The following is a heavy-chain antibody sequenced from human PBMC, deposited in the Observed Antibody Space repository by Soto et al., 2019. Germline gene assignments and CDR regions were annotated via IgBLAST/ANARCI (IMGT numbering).Heavy chain of an antibody. CDR2: IYYSGST. CDR1: GGSISSGDYY. J-gene: IGHJ4*02. CDR3: AREDIVARLDY. V-gene: IGHV4-30-4*01. D-gene: IGHD5-12*01. Sequence: SETLSLTCTVSGGSISSGDYYWSWIRQPPGKGLEWIGYIYYSGSTYYNPSLKSQVTISVDTSKNQISLKLNSETAADTAVYFCAREDIVARLDYWGQGTQVTVSS.